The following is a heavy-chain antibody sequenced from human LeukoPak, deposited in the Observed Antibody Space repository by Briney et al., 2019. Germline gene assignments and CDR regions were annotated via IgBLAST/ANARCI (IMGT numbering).Heavy chain of an antibody. V-gene: IGHV4-39*07. CDR2: IYYSGST. CDR1: GGSISSSSYY. J-gene: IGHJ6*03. Sequence: SETLSLTCTVSGGSISSSSYYWGWIRQPPGKGLEWIGSIYYSGSTYYNPSLKSRVTMSVDTSKNQLSLKLSSVTAADTAVYYCARDSGNYYYYYMDVWGKGTTVTVSS. D-gene: IGHD1-26*01. CDR3: ARDSGNYYYYYMDV.